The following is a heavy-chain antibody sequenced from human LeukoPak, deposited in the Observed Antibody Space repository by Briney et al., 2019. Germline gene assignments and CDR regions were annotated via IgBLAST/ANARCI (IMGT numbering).Heavy chain of an antibody. CDR3: ASLGSGGDFGLREDHYYYYGMDV. D-gene: IGHD2-21*02. CDR1: GYTFTSYD. CDR2: INPNSGGT. Sequence: ASVKVSCKASGYTFTSYDINWVRQATGQGLEWMGRINPNSGGTNYAQKFQGRVTMTRDTSISTAYMELSRLRSDDTAVYYCASLGSGGDFGLREDHYYYYGMDVWGQGTTVTVSS. V-gene: IGHV1-2*06. J-gene: IGHJ6*02.